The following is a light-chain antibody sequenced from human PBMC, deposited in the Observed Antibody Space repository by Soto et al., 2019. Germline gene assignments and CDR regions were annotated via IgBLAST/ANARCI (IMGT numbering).Light chain of an antibody. CDR2: EVN. J-gene: IGLJ2*01. CDR3: CSYTGSTTSMV. CDR1: STDVGTYNL. Sequence: QSAPTQPASVSGSPGQSITISCNGTSTDVGTYNLVSWYQQHPGKAPKVMIYEVNKRPSGVSNRFSGSKSGNTASLTISGLQAEDEADYYCCSYTGSTTSMVFGGGTKLTVL. V-gene: IGLV2-23*02.